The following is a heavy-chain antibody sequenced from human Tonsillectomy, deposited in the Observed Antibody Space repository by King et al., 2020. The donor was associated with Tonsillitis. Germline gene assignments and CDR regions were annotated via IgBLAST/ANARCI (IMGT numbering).Heavy chain of an antibody. CDR1: GGSTNSYY. J-gene: IGHJ4*02. CDR3: ARVSRGGFGSHTLFDY. V-gene: IGHV4-59*01. CDR2: IYFSGST. Sequence: HVQLQESGPGLVKPSETLSLTCNVSGGSTNSYYWSWIRQPPGKGLEWIGYIYFSGSTNYNPSLKSRVTILLDTSKNQFSLKLSSATAADTALYYCARVSRGGFGSHTLFDYWGQGTLVTVSS. D-gene: IGHD3-10*01.